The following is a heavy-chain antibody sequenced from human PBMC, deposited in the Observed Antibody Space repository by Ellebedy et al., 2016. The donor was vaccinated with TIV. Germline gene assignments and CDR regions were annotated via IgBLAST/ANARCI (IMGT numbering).Heavy chain of an antibody. Sequence: GESLKISXAASGFTFSSYAMSWVRQAPGKGLEWVSAISGSGGSTYYADSVKGRFTISRDNSKNTLYLQMNSLRAEDTAVYYCAKLAYYDFWSGYYTGGYFDYWGQGTLVTVSS. CDR1: GFTFSSYA. D-gene: IGHD3-3*01. V-gene: IGHV3-23*01. CDR2: ISGSGGST. J-gene: IGHJ4*02. CDR3: AKLAYYDFWSGYYTGGYFDY.